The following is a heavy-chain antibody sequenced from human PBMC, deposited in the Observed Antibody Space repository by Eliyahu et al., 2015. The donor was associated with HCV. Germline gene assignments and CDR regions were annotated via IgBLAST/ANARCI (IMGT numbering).Heavy chain of an antibody. V-gene: IGHV3-74*01. Sequence: EVQLVESGGGLVQPGGSLRLSCAASGFTFSSQWMHWFRQAPGKGPVWVSQISPDGSSTHYADFVKGRFTISRDNAKNTLYLQLSSLRPEDTAMYYCTRYPNTAFDIWGQGTMVTVSS. J-gene: IGHJ3*02. D-gene: IGHD1/OR15-1a*01. CDR1: GFTFSSQW. CDR2: ISPDGSST. CDR3: TRYPNTAFDI.